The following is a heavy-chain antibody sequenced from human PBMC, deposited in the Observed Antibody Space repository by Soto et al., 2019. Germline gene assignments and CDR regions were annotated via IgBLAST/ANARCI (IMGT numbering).Heavy chain of an antibody. D-gene: IGHD3-9*01. CDR2: ISHDGRQK. CDR3: AKDVYFDSYYFDQ. V-gene: IGHV3-30*04. CDR1: RFTVSSHA. J-gene: IGHJ4*02. Sequence: SLRLSCAASRFTVSSHAMHWVRQAPGKGLEWVAVISHDGRQKHYVDSVKGRFTLSRDESDNTVYLQMNSLRPEDTAVYYCAKDVYFDSYYFDQWGQGTLVTVSS.